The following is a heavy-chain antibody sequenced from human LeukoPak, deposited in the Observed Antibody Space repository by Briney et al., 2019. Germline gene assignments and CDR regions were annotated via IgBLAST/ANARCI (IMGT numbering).Heavy chain of an antibody. Sequence: GASVKVSCKASGYTFTSYGISWVRQAPGQGLEWMGWISAYNGNTNYAQKLQGRVTMTTDTSTSTAYMELRSLRSDNTAVYYCARSGRASYSSSWPRYWGQGTLVTVSS. CDR1: GYTFTSYG. CDR3: ARSGRASYSSSWPRY. J-gene: IGHJ4*02. V-gene: IGHV1-18*01. D-gene: IGHD6-13*01. CDR2: ISAYNGNT.